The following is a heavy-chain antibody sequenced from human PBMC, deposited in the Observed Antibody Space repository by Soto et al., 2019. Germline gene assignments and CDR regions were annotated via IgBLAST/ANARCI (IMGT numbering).Heavy chain of an antibody. CDR1: GYTFTSYY. J-gene: IGHJ4*02. V-gene: IGHV1-46*01. Sequence: VASVKVSCKASGYTFTSYYMHWVRQAPGQGLEWMGIINPSGGSTSYAQKFRGRVTMTRDTSTSTVYMELSSLRSEDTAVYYCAIEYSSSRYFDYWGQGTLVTVSS. CDR2: INPSGGST. CDR3: AIEYSSSRYFDY. D-gene: IGHD6-6*01.